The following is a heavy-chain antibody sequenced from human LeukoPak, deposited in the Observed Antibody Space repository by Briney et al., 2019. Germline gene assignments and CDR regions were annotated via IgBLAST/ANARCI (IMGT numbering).Heavy chain of an antibody. Sequence: SETLSLTCTVSGGSISSYYWSWIRQPAGKGLEWIGRIYTSGSANYNPSLKSRVTMSVDTSKNQFSLRLSSVTAADTAVYYCARDLRRFSLYGPSFDYWGQGTLVTVSS. CDR2: IYTSGSA. V-gene: IGHV4-4*07. CDR3: ARDLRRFSLYGPSFDY. D-gene: IGHD3-10*01. J-gene: IGHJ4*02. CDR1: GGSISSYY.